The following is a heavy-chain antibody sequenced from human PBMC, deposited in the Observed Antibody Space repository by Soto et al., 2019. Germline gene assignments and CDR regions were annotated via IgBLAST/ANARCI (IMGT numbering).Heavy chain of an antibody. Sequence: PGGSLRLSCAAYGFTFSSYAMSWVRQAPGKGLAWVSAISGSGGSTYYADSVKGRFTISRDNSKNTLYLQMNSLRAEDTAVYYCAKDYYDSSGRTYYFDYWGQGTLVTVSS. CDR3: AKDYYDSSGRTYYFDY. D-gene: IGHD3-22*01. J-gene: IGHJ4*02. V-gene: IGHV3-23*01. CDR1: GFTFSSYA. CDR2: ISGSGGST.